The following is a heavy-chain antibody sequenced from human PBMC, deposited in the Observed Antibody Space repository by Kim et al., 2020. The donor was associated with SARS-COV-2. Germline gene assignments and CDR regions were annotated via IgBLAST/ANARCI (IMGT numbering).Heavy chain of an antibody. CDR3: ARDDILTGYPSSFDY. V-gene: IGHV1-3*01. J-gene: IGHJ4*02. D-gene: IGHD3-9*01. Sequence: SQKFQGRVTITRDTSASTAYMELSSLRAEDTAVFYCARDDILTGYPSSFDYWGQGTLVTVSS.